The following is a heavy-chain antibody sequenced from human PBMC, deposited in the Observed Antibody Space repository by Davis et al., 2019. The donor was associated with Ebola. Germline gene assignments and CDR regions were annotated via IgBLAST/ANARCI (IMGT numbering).Heavy chain of an antibody. CDR2: ISWNSGTI. CDR3: VKDSSAYYFYMDV. J-gene: IGHJ6*03. V-gene: IGHV3-9*03. Sequence: SLKISCAASGFSFDDYAMHWVRQAPGKGPEWVSGISWNSGTIGYADSVKGRFTISRDNARNSLDLQMNSLRAEDMALYCCVKDSSAYYFYMDVWGKGTTVTVSS. CDR1: GFSFDDYA.